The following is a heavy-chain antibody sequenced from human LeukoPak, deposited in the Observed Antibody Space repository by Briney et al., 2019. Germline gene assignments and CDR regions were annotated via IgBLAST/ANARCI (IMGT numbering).Heavy chain of an antibody. D-gene: IGHD3-22*01. V-gene: IGHV3-74*01. CDR3: AKDPYYDSSGPHRN. CDR1: GFIISLYW. Sequence: GGSLRLSCKASGFIISLYWMHWVRQVPGRGLVWVSRIEGGAIDTDYADSVKGRFTISRDNAKNTLYLQMNSLRAEDTAVYYCAKDPYYDSSGPHRNWGQGTLVTVSS. J-gene: IGHJ4*02. CDR2: IEGGAIDT.